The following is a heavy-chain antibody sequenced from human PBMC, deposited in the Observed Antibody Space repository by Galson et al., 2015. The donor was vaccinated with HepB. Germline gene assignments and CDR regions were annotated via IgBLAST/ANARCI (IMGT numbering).Heavy chain of an antibody. CDR2: INPSGGST. CDR3: AGDSGIAAAGPDFDY. CDR1: GYTFTSYY. D-gene: IGHD6-13*01. Sequence: SVKVSCKASGYTFTSYYMHWVRQAPGQGLEWMGIINPSGGSTSYAQKLQGRVTMTRDTSTSTVYMELSSLRSEDTAVYYCAGDSGIAAAGPDFDYWGQGTLVTVSS. J-gene: IGHJ4*02. V-gene: IGHV1-46*04.